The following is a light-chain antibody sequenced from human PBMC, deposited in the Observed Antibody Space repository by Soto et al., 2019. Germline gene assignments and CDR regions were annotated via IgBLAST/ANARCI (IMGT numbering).Light chain of an antibody. CDR1: QGINSF. V-gene: IGKV1-9*01. J-gene: IGKJ1*01. CDR2: AAS. CDR3: QQSYSTTWT. Sequence: IQLTHSPSSLSASVGDRVTITCRASQGINSFLAWYQQKPGKAPKLLIYAASTLQSGVPSRFSGSGSGTDFTLTISSLQPEDFATYSCQQSYSTTWTFGQGTKVDIK.